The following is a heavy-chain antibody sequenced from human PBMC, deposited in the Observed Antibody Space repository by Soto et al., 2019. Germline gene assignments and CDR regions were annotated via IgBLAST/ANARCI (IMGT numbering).Heavy chain of an antibody. J-gene: IGHJ6*03. D-gene: IGHD2-2*01. CDR3: ARGAPYCSSTSCYSGLFNYYYYYMDV. Sequence: QVQLQQWGAGLLKPSETLSLTCAVYGGSFSGYYWSWIRQPPGKGLEWIGEINHSGSTNYNPSPKRRVNISVDTSKNQFSLKLSSVTAADTAVYYCARGAPYCSSTSCYSGLFNYYYYYMDVWGKGTTVTVSS. CDR2: INHSGST. CDR1: GGSFSGYY. V-gene: IGHV4-34*01.